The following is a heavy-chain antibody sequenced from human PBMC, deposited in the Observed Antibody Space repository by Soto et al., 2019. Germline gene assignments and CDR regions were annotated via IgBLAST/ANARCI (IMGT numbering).Heavy chain of an antibody. Sequence: ASVKVSCKASGGTFSSYAISWVRQAPGQGLEWMGGIIPIFGTANYAQKFQGRVTITADESTSTAYMELSSLRSEDTAVYYCARDLHLRFDPWGQGTLVTVSS. V-gene: IGHV1-69*13. CDR1: GGTFSSYA. CDR3: ARDLHLRFDP. J-gene: IGHJ5*02. CDR2: IIPIFGTA.